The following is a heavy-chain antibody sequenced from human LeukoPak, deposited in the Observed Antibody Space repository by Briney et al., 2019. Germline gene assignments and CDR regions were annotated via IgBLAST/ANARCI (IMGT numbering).Heavy chain of an antibody. J-gene: IGHJ4*02. Sequence: ASVKVSCKVSGYTLTELSMHWVRQAPGKGLEWMGGFDPEDGETIYAQKFQGRVTMTEDTSTDTAYMELSSLRSEDTAVYYCARDPHCSSSSCPRDYWGQGTLVTVSS. CDR2: FDPEDGET. V-gene: IGHV1-24*01. CDR3: ARDPHCSSSSCPRDY. CDR1: GYTLTELS. D-gene: IGHD2-2*01.